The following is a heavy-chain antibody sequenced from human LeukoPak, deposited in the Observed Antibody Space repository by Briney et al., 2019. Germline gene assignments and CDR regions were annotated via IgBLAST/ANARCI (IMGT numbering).Heavy chain of an antibody. CDR3: ARDHIHADYYGMDV. CDR2: IYHSGST. Sequence: SQTLSLTCTVSGGSIISGTHYRSWIRQHPGKGLEWIGYIYHSGSTYYNPSLKSRVTISVDTSKNQFSLKLIPVTAADTAVYYCARDHIHADYYGMDVWGQGTTVTVSS. J-gene: IGHJ6*02. CDR1: GGSIISGTHY. V-gene: IGHV4-31*03.